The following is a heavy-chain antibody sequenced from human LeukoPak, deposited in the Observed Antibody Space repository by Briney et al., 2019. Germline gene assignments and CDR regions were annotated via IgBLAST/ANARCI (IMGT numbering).Heavy chain of an antibody. D-gene: IGHD3-3*01. J-gene: IGHJ4*02. CDR1: GYTFTTYG. CDR3: ARGENFGVVIIPSSFDY. CDR2: ISAYNGNT. V-gene: IGHV1-18*01. Sequence: ASVKVSCKASGYTFTTYGINWVRQAPGQGLEWMGWISAYNGNTNYAQKLRGRVTMTTDTSTSTAYMELRSLRSDDTAVYYCARGENFGVVIIPSSFDYWGQGTLVTVSS.